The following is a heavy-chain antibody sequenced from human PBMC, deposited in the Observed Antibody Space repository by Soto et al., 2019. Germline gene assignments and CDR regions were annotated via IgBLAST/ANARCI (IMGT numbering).Heavy chain of an antibody. D-gene: IGHD3-22*01. Sequence: GGSLRLSCVGSGFTFSDSGMAWVREAPGKGLEWLSVMSGDGRTRYALSVTGRFTISRDNSKNTLYLQMRSLRAEDAAAYYCVKWHTSNFDSLPFTGFDLWGQGTKVTV. CDR2: MSGDGRT. J-gene: IGHJ4*02. V-gene: IGHV3-23*01. CDR3: VKWHTSNFDSLPFTGFDL. CDR1: GFTFSDSG.